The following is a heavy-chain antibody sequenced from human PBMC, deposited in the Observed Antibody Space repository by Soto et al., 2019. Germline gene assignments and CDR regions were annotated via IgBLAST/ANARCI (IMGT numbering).Heavy chain of an antibody. D-gene: IGHD6-19*01. CDR2: INNRGCA. V-gene: IGHV4-34*01. Sequence: FSGYGGPFSGYYWRWVRQTPGKGLDWNGEINNRGCANYKPSLKGRVTLSGDTSKNQFSLNLNSLSAADTAVYYCARDQRSEDSSGLALWGQGTLVTVSS. J-gene: IGHJ4*02. CDR3: ARDQRSEDSSGLAL. CDR1: GGPFSGYY.